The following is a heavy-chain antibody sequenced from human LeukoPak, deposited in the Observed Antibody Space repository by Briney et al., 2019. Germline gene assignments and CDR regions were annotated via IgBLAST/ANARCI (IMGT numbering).Heavy chain of an antibody. V-gene: IGHV1-8*01. J-gene: IGHJ4*02. Sequence: ASVKVSCKASGYTFTSYDINWVRQATGQGLEWMGWMNPNSGNTGYAQKFQGRVTMTRNTSISTAYMELSSLRSEDTAVYCCARVPDYSNYWDFDYWGQGTLVTVSS. CDR2: MNPNSGNT. CDR3: ARVPDYSNYWDFDY. CDR1: GYTFTSYD. D-gene: IGHD4-11*01.